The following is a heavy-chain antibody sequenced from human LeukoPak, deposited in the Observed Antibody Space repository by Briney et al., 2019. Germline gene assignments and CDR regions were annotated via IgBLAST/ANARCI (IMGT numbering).Heavy chain of an antibody. CDR1: GGSFSGYY. J-gene: IGHJ2*01. D-gene: IGHD2-15*01. CDR2: INHSGST. CDR3: ARGRRSGGRKAGWYFDL. Sequence: PSETLSLTCAVYGGSFSGYYWSWIRQPPGKGLEWIGEINHSGSTNYNPSLKSRVTISVDTSKNQFTLKLSSVTAADAAVYYCARGRRSGGRKAGWYFDLWGRGTLVTVSS. V-gene: IGHV4-34*01.